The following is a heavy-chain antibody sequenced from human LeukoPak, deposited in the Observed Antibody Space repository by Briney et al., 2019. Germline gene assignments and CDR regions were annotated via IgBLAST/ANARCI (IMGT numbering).Heavy chain of an antibody. Sequence: PGGSLRLSCAASGFTFSSYSMNWVRQAPGKGLEWVSYISSSSSTIYYADSVKGRFTISRDNAKNSLYLQMNSLRAEDTAVYYCAKHGDNVWGSFRFGFDSWGQGTLVTVSS. CDR3: AKHGDNVWGSFRFGFDS. D-gene: IGHD3-16*02. J-gene: IGHJ4*02. CDR1: GFTFSSYS. CDR2: ISSSSSTI. V-gene: IGHV3-48*01.